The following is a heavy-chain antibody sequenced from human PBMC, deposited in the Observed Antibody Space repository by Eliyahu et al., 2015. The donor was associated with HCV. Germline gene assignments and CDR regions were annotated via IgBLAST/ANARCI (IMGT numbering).Heavy chain of an antibody. J-gene: IGHJ3*02. Sequence: EVQLVESGGGLVQPGGSLRLSCAASGFTFSSYWMPWVRQAPGKGXGGVSRFNXDGSXTRYADSVKGRFTISRDDAKNTLYLQVXSLRAEDTAMYYCARGIRGSRAFDIWGQGTMVTVSS. CDR3: ARGIRGSRAFDI. CDR1: GFTFSSYW. D-gene: IGHD1-26*01. CDR2: FNXDGSXT. V-gene: IGHV3-74*01.